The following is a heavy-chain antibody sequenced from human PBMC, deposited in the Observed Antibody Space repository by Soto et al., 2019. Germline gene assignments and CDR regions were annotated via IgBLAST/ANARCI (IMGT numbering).Heavy chain of an antibody. Sequence: SETLSLTCTVSGGSISSGGYYWSWIRQHPGKGLEWIGYIYYSGSTYYNPSLKSRVTISVDTSKNQFSLKLSSVTAEDTAVYYCAKVNDFWSGYYHYYYYMDVWGKGTTVTVSS. V-gene: IGHV4-31*03. J-gene: IGHJ6*03. CDR2: IYYSGST. CDR3: AKVNDFWSGYYHYYYYMDV. CDR1: GGSISSGGYY. D-gene: IGHD3-3*01.